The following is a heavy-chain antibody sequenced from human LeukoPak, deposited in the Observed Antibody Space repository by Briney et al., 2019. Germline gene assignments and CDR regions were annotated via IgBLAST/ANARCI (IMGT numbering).Heavy chain of an antibody. Sequence: PSATLSLTCTVSGGSISSYYWSWIRQPAGKGLEWIGRIYTSGSTNYNPSLTSRVTMSVDTPKNQFSLKLSSVTAADTAVYYCARAEYDSSGYYRGYYVDYWGQGTLVTVSS. V-gene: IGHV4-4*07. J-gene: IGHJ4*02. CDR3: ARAEYDSSGYYRGYYVDY. CDR2: IYTSGST. CDR1: GGSISSYY. D-gene: IGHD3-22*01.